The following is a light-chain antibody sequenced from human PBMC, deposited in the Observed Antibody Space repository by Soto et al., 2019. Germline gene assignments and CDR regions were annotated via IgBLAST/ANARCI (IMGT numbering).Light chain of an antibody. J-gene: IGLJ3*02. Sequence: QSVLTQPHSVSGSPGQSVTISCTGTSSDVGRYNYVSWYQQHPGKAPKLMIYDVSQRPSGVPDRFSGSKSGNMASLTISGLQAEDEADYYCSSYVDSYTWVFGGGTKLTVL. CDR3: SSYVDSYTWV. CDR1: SSDVGRYNY. CDR2: DVS. V-gene: IGLV2-11*01.